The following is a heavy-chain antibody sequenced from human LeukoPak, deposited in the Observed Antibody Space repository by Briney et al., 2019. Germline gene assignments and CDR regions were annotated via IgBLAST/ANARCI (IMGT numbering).Heavy chain of an antibody. D-gene: IGHD2-21*01. CDR1: GFTFSSYW. CDR3: GREYVVPPPVLGFYI. J-gene: IGHJ3*02. Sequence: GGSLRLSCAASGFTFSSYWMSWVRQAPGKGLEWVANIKQDGSEKYYVDSVKGRFTISRDNAKNSLYLQMNSLRAEDTAVYYCGREYVVPPPVLGFYIWGQGTMVTVSS. V-gene: IGHV3-7*01. CDR2: IKQDGSEK.